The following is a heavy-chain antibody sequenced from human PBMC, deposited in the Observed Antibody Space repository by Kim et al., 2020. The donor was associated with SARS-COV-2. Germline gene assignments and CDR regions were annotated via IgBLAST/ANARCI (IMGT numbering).Heavy chain of an antibody. J-gene: IGHJ4*02. CDR3: VRGQQWLIKN. D-gene: IGHD6-19*01. CDR2: ISRDGGEI. CDR1: GFTFDDYA. V-gene: IGHV3-43*02. Sequence: GGSLRLSCAASGFTFDDYAIQWVRQVPGKGLEWVSLISRDGGEIKYADSVKGRFTISRDNSKKSVYLQMNSLRCEDSALYYCVRGQQWLIKNWGQGTQVTVSS.